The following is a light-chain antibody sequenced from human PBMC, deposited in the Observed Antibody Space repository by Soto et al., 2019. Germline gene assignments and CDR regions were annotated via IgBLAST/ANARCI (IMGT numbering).Light chain of an antibody. CDR3: TSYTSGTPFYV. V-gene: IGLV2-14*03. CDR2: DVS. J-gene: IGLJ1*01. Sequence: VLTQPASVSGSHGQPIAISCTGVRTDVADGYDYVSWYQQHPGQAPQLIIYDVSNRPSGVSDRFSGSKSGNTASLTISGLQAEDEAEYYCTSYTSGTPFYVFGTGTKVTVL. CDR1: RTDVADGYDY.